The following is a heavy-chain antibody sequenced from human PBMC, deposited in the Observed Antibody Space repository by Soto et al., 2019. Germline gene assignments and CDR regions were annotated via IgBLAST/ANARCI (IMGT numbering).Heavy chain of an antibody. CDR1: GVSISNNY. CDR3: TRANWYSEY. V-gene: IGHV4-59*01. Sequence: QVQLQESGPGLVKPSETLSLTCTVSGVSISNNYWSWIRQPPGKGLEWIGYIYYNGNTNYNPSLKSRVTMSVDTSRNQISLKLTTVTAADTAVYYCTRANWYSEYWGRGTLVTVSS. D-gene: IGHD7-27*01. J-gene: IGHJ4*02. CDR2: IYYNGNT.